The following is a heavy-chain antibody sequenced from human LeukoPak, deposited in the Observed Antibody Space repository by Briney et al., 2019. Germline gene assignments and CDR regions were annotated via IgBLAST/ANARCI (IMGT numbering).Heavy chain of an antibody. J-gene: IGHJ4*02. CDR1: GFTVSTTY. Sequence: GGSLTLSCAASGFTVSTTYMSWARRSPGGGREWGSVVYKDGKVFYIDSVKGRFAISRDTSKNTVYLQMNNLRAEDTAVYYCASRHCSGGDCYFAGADPFDHWGQGTLVTVSS. D-gene: IGHD2-21*01. CDR3: ASRHCSGGDCYFAGADPFDH. CDR2: VYKDGKV. V-gene: IGHV3-53*01.